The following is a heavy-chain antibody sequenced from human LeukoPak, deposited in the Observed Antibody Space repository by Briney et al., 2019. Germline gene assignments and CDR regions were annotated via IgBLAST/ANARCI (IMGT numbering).Heavy chain of an antibody. CDR3: ARDRYYYGSGSYYNL. D-gene: IGHD3-10*01. Sequence: TGGSLRLSCAASGFTFSYYWMSWVRQAPGKGLEWVANIKEDGSENYSVDSVKGRFTISRDNAKNSLYLQMNSLRAEDTAVYYCARDRYYYGSGSYYNLWGQGTLVTVSS. CDR2: IKEDGSEN. CDR1: GFTFSYYW. V-gene: IGHV3-7*01. J-gene: IGHJ4*02.